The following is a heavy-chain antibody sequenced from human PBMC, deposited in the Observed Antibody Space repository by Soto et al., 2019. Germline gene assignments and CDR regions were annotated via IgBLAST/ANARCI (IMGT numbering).Heavy chain of an antibody. CDR2: IHYSGTT. CDR3: ARGGGNGDAFDV. J-gene: IGHJ3*01. Sequence: QVQLQESGPRLVKPSDTLSLTCAVSGYSISSSNWWGWIRQPPGKGLEWIGYIHYSGTTYDNPSLNSRVTMSVDTSKNNFTLKLSSVTAVDTALYYCARGGGNGDAFDVWGQGTLVTVSS. V-gene: IGHV4-28*03. D-gene: IGHD2-15*01. CDR1: GYSISSSNW.